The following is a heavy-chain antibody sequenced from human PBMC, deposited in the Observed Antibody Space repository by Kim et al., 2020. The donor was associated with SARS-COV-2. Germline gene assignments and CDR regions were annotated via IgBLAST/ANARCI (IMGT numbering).Heavy chain of an antibody. D-gene: IGHD4-17*01. J-gene: IGHJ4*02. CDR1: GYNFGNYA. CDR2: ISAYTGNT. CDR3: ARHVYGDYESDY. Sequence: ASVKVSCKASGYNFGNYAITWVRQAPGQGLEWMGWISAYTGNTNYAQNFQGRVIMTTETSTNTAYLEVGSLKADDTAVYFCARHVYGDYESDYWGQGTLVTVSS. V-gene: IGHV1-18*01.